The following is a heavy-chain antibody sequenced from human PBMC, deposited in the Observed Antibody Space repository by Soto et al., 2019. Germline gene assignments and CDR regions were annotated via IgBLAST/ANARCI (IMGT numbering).Heavy chain of an antibody. Sequence: QVQLQQWGAGLLKPSETLSLTCAVYGGSFSGYYWSWIRQPPGKGLEWIGEINHSGSTNYNPSLKSRVTISVDTSKNQFSLKLSSVTVADTAVYYCARVRSSMVRGRSLGYWGQGTLVTVSS. J-gene: IGHJ4*02. CDR1: GGSFSGYY. V-gene: IGHV4-34*01. CDR3: ARVRSSMVRGRSLGY. D-gene: IGHD3-10*01. CDR2: INHSGST.